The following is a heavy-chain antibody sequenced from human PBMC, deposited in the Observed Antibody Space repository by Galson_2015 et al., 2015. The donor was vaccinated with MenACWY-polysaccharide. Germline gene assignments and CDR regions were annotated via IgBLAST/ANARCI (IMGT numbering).Heavy chain of an antibody. J-gene: IGHJ4*02. CDR3: ARGYSAYD. Sequence: SLRLSCAASGFTFSTYWMHWVRHAPGKGLVWVSRIKSAGSSTNDADSWKGRFTISRDNAKNTLYLQMNSLRAEDTALYHCARGYSAYDWGQGTLVTVSA. D-gene: IGHD5-12*01. CDR1: GFTFSTYW. CDR2: IKSAGSST. V-gene: IGHV3-74*01.